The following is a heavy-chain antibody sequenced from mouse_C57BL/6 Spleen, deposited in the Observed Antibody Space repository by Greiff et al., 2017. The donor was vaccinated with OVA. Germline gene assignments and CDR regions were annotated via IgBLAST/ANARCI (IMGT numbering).Heavy chain of an antibody. Sequence: VQLKESGPELVKPGASVKMSCKASGYTFTDYNMHWVKQSNGKSVEWIGYINPNNGGTIYNQKFKGKATLTVNKSSSTAYMELRSLTSEDSAVYYCARDYDYDVWYFDVWGTGTTVTVSS. J-gene: IGHJ1*03. CDR1: GYTFTDYN. CDR2: INPNNGGT. V-gene: IGHV1-22*01. D-gene: IGHD2-4*01. CDR3: ARDYDYDVWYFDV.